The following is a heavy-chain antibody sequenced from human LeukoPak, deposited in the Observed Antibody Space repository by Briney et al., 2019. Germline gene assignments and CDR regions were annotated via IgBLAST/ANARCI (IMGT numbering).Heavy chain of an antibody. CDR2: ISSSGSTI. V-gene: IGHV3-48*04. Sequence: GGSLRLSCAASGFTFSSSWMHWVRQAPGKGLEWVSYISSSGSTIYYADSVKGRFTISRDNAKNSLYLQMNSLRAEDTAVYYCAELGITMIGGVWGKGTTVTISS. D-gene: IGHD3-10*02. CDR3: AELGITMIGGV. J-gene: IGHJ6*04. CDR1: GFTFSSSW.